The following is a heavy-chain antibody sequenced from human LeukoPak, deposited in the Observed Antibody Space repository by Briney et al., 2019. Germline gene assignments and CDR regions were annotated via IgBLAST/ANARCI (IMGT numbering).Heavy chain of an antibody. CDR2: INPDGRTT. J-gene: IGHJ4*02. CDR3: ARRYCSSASCLFDY. V-gene: IGHV3-74*01. D-gene: IGHD2-2*01. CDR1: GFSFSTYW. Sequence: SGGSLRLSCAASGFSFSTYWMHCVRQAPGKGLVWVSDINPDGRTTNYADSVKGRLTISRDNAKNSLYLQMNSLRAEDAAVYYCARRYCSSASCLFDYWGQGTLVTVSS.